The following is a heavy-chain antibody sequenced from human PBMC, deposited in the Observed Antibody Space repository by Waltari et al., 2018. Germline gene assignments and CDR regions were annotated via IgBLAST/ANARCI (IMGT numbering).Heavy chain of an antibody. CDR2: IYTSGST. CDR3: ARGFLRYNWNYVELNWFDP. J-gene: IGHJ5*02. V-gene: IGHV4-61*09. CDR1: GGSISSGSYY. D-gene: IGHD1-7*01. Sequence: QVQLQESGPGLVKPSQTLSLTCTVSGGSISSGSYYWSWIRQPAGKGLEWIVYIYTSGSTNYTLSLKSRVTISVDTSKNQFSLKLSSVTAADTAVYYCARGFLRYNWNYVELNWFDPWGQGTLVTVSS.